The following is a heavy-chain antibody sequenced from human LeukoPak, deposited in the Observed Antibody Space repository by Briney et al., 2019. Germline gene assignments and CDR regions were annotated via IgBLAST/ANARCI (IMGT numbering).Heavy chain of an antibody. Sequence: APVKVSCKASGYTFTGYYMHWVRQAPGQGLEWMGWINPNSGGTNYAQKFQGRVTMTRDTSISTAYMELSRLRSDDTAVYYCARARIAVAGTKYYLDYGGQGTRVTVAS. CDR2: INPNSGGT. V-gene: IGHV1-2*02. CDR1: GYTFTGYY. J-gene: IGHJ4*02. D-gene: IGHD6-19*01. CDR3: ARARIAVAGTKYYLDY.